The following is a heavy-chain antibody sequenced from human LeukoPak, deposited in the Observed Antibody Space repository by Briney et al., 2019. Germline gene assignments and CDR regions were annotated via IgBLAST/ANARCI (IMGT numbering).Heavy chain of an antibody. J-gene: IGHJ3*02. Sequence: GGSLRLSCAASGFTFSDYYMSWIRQAPGKGLEWISYISSSGSTIYYADSVKGRFAISRDNSKNTLYLQMNSLRAEDTAVYYCVQEGPRGLAFDIWGQGTKVTVSS. CDR2: ISSSGSTI. V-gene: IGHV3-11*01. CDR1: GFTFSDYY. CDR3: VQEGPRGLAFDI.